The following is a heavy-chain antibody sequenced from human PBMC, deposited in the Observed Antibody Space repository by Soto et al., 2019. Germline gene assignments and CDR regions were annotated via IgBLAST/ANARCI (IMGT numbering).Heavy chain of an antibody. Sequence: EVQLVESGGGLVQPGGSLRLSCAASGFTFSSYEMNWVRQAPGKGLEWVSYISSSGRTIYYADSVKGRFTISRDNAENSLFLQMNSLRVEDTAVYYCARSPFLERNWAQGTLVTVSS. CDR1: GFTFSSYE. CDR2: ISSSGRTI. J-gene: IGHJ4*02. V-gene: IGHV3-48*03. CDR3: ARSPFLERN. D-gene: IGHD3-3*02.